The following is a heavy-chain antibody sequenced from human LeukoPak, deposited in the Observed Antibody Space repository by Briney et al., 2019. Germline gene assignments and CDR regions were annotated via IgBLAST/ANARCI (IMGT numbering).Heavy chain of an antibody. V-gene: IGHV4-59*08. D-gene: IGHD4-17*01. Sequence: SETLSLTCAVYGGSFSGYYWSWIRQPPGKGLEWIGYIYYSGSTNYNPSLKSRVTISVDTSKNQFSLKLSSVTAADTAVYYCASRPGDPDYWGQGTLVTVSS. CDR2: IYYSGST. J-gene: IGHJ4*02. CDR1: GGSFSGYY. CDR3: ASRPGDPDY.